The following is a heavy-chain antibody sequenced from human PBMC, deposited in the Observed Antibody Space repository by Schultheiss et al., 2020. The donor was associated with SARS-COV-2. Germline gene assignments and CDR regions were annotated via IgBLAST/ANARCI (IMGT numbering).Heavy chain of an antibody. Sequence: SETLSLTCTVSGGSISSYYWSWIRQPPGKGLEWIGYIYYSGSTNYNPSLKSRVTISVDTSKNQFSLKLSSVTAADTAVYYCARGLRGSSPNNWFDPWGQGTLVTVSS. V-gene: IGHV4-59*12. D-gene: IGHD3-10*01. CDR1: GGSISSYY. CDR2: IYYSGST. CDR3: ARGLRGSSPNNWFDP. J-gene: IGHJ5*02.